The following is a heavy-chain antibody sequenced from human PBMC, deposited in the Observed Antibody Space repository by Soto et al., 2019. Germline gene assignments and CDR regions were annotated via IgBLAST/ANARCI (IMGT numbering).Heavy chain of an antibody. CDR1: GFTFSSYA. CDR3: AKVVGRRWNGGGWDS. V-gene: IGHV3-23*01. D-gene: IGHD1-1*01. J-gene: IGHJ4*02. Sequence: EVQLLEAGGGLVQPGGSLRLSCAASGFTFSSYAMSWVRQAPVKGLDWVSAISRSGSTTYYADSVKGRFNISRDNYKNTLYLKMNSMRVEDTAVYYCAKVVGRRWNGGGWDSWGQGTPVTVSS. CDR2: ISRSGSTT.